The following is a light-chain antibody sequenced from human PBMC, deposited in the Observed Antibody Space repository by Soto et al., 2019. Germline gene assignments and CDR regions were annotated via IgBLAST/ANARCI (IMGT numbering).Light chain of an antibody. V-gene: IGKV3-20*01. CDR3: QQYMSSVT. Sequence: IVVTQSPGSLSLFPGQRATLSCRASQSVDSTFFAWYQKKPGQAPRLLIYGASKRATGVPDRFSGSGSGTDFTLTISRLEPEDFAVYYCQQYMSSVTFGQGTKVEI. CDR2: GAS. J-gene: IGKJ1*01. CDR1: QSVDSTF.